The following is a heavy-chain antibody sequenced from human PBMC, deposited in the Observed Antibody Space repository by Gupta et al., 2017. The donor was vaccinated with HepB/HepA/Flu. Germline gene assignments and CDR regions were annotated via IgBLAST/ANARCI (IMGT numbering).Heavy chain of an antibody. CDR3: ARDPGYYGGTRGGNDY. D-gene: IGHD4-23*01. V-gene: IGHV3-21*01. CDR1: GFTFSSYR. Sequence: EVQLVESGGGLVKPGGSLRPSCAASGFTFSSYRMNWVRQAPGKGLEGFSSISSSSSYIDNGDSVKGRFIISRNNAKNARDLQMNSLGAEGTAVYYCARDPGYYGGTRGGNDYWGQGTLVTVSS. J-gene: IGHJ4*02. CDR2: ISSSSSYI.